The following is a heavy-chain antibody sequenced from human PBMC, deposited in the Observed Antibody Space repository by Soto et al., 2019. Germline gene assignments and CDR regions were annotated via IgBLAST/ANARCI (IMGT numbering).Heavy chain of an antibody. Sequence: QVQLVESGGGVVQPGRSLRLSCAASGFIFSDYAMHWVRQAPGKGLEWVAVISYGGDNKYYADFVRGRFAISRDNLKNTLDLQMNSLNPEDTAVYHCAKARHSTSWYGLEADFWGQGTLVTVSS. CDR2: ISYGGDNK. CDR3: AKARHSTSWYGLEADF. J-gene: IGHJ4*02. D-gene: IGHD6-13*01. V-gene: IGHV3-30*09. CDR1: GFIFSDYA.